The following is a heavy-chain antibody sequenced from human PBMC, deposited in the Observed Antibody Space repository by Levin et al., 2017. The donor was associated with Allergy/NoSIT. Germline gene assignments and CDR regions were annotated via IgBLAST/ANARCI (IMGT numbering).Heavy chain of an antibody. J-gene: IGHJ4*02. CDR3: ARHLYPRAHDYGFWFG. CDR1: GGSISSSSYY. Sequence: SQTLSLTCTVSGGSISSSSYYWGWIRQPPGKGLEWIGSIYYSGSTYYNPSLKSRVTISVDTSKNQFSLKLSSVTAADTAVYYCARHLYPRAHDYGFWFGWGQGTLVTVSS. V-gene: IGHV4-39*01. D-gene: IGHD4-17*01. CDR2: IYYSGST.